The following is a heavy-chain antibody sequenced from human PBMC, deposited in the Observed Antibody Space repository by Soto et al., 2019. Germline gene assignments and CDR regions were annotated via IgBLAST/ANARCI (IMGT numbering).Heavy chain of an antibody. CDR3: ARQIRTTVVTPNAFDI. J-gene: IGHJ3*02. CDR2: IYPGDSNT. V-gene: IGHV5-51*01. Sequence: PGESLKISCKGSGYSFTSYWIGWVRQMPGKGLEWMGIIYPGDSNTRYSPSLQGQVTISVDKSISTAYLQWSSLKATDTAMYYCARQIRTTVVTPNAFDIWGQGTMVTVSS. D-gene: IGHD4-17*01. CDR1: GYSFTSYW.